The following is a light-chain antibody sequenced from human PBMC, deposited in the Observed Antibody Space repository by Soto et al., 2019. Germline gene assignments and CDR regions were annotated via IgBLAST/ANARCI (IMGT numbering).Light chain of an antibody. CDR3: AAWDDILNGWV. CDR2: YDD. J-gene: IGLJ3*02. CDR1: SSNTGTNA. Sequence: QSVLTQPPSVSEAPRQRVTISCSGSSSNTGTNAVNWYQQLPGKAPKLLIYYDDLLPSGVSDRFSGSKSGTSASLAISGLQSEDEADYYCAAWDDILNGWVFGGGTKLTVL. V-gene: IGLV1-36*01.